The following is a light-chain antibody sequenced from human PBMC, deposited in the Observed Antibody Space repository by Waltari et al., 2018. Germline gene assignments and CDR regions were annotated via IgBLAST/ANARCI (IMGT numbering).Light chain of an antibody. V-gene: IGKV3-11*01. Sequence: EIVLTQSPATLSLSPGETATLSCRASQSVGSSLAWYQQKPGQAPRLLIYDASKRATGLPARFSGSGSGTYFTLTISSLESEDFAVYYCQQRTNWPPIFSFGPGTKVDIK. CDR2: DAS. J-gene: IGKJ3*01. CDR3: QQRTNWPPIFS. CDR1: QSVGSS.